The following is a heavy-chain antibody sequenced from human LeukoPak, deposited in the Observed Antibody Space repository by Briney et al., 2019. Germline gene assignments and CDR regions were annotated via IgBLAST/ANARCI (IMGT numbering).Heavy chain of an antibody. CDR1: GFTFSSYS. CDR3: ARSMITFGGLIDPSAFDI. Sequence: PGGSLRLSCAASGFTFSSYSMNWVRQAPGKGLEWASVIYSGGATHNADSVKGRFTISRDNSKNTLYLQMNTLRAEDTAVYYCARSMITFGGLIDPSAFDIWGQGTMVTVSS. CDR2: IYSGGAT. J-gene: IGHJ3*02. D-gene: IGHD3-16*02. V-gene: IGHV3-53*01.